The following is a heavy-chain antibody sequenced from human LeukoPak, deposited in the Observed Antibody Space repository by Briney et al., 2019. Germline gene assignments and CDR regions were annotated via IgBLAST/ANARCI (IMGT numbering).Heavy chain of an antibody. D-gene: IGHD5-24*01. Sequence: PGGSLRLSCAASGFTFSSYSMNWVRQAPGKGLEWVSSISSNSSYIYYADSVKGRFTISRDNAKNSLYLQMNSLRAEDTAVYYCARGRGYYYYGMDVWGQGTTVTVSS. CDR1: GFTFSSYS. CDR3: ARGRGYYYYGMDV. J-gene: IGHJ6*02. V-gene: IGHV3-21*01. CDR2: ISSNSSYI.